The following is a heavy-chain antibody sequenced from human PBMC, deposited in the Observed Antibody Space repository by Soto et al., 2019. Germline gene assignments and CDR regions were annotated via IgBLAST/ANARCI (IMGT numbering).Heavy chain of an antibody. Sequence: ASVKVSCKASGYTFTGYYMHWVRQAPGQGLEWMGWINPNSGGTNYAQKFQGWVTMTRDTSISTAYMELSRLRSDDTAVYYCASAGLGVVTATPYYFDYWGQGTLVTVSS. CDR2: INPNSGGT. V-gene: IGHV1-2*04. D-gene: IGHD2-21*02. CDR1: GYTFTGYY. J-gene: IGHJ4*02. CDR3: ASAGLGVVTATPYYFDY.